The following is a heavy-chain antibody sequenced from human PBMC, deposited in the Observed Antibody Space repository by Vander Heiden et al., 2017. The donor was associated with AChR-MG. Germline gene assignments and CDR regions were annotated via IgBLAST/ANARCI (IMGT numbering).Heavy chain of an antibody. CDR1: GFTFSSYE. V-gene: IGHV3-48*03. D-gene: IGHD3-22*01. CDR3: ARDSGYRKAIDY. CDR2: ISSSGRPI. J-gene: IGHJ4*02. Sequence: EVQLVESGGGLVQPGGSLRLSCAAAGFTFSSYEMNRVRQAPGKGLDWVSDISSSGRPISYADSVKGRFTISRDNPKNSLYLQMNSLRAEDPAGYYCARDSGYRKAIDYWGQGTLVNVSS.